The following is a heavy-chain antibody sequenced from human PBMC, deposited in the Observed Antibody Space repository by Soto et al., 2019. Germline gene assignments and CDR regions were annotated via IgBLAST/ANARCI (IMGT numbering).Heavy chain of an antibody. CDR3: ARGRGIAVAKYYYGMDV. CDR2: MNPNSGNT. Sequence: QVQLVQSGAEVKKPGASVKVSWKASGYTFTSYDINWVRQATGQGLEWMGWMNPNSGNTGYAQKFQGRVTMTRNTSISTAYMELSSLRSEDTAVYYCARGRGIAVAKYYYGMDVWGQGTTVTVSS. D-gene: IGHD6-19*01. CDR1: GYTFTSYD. J-gene: IGHJ6*02. V-gene: IGHV1-8*01.